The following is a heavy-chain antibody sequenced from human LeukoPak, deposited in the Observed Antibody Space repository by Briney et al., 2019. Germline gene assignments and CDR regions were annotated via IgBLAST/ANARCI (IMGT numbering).Heavy chain of an antibody. CDR1: GFTFSSYS. D-gene: IGHD3-22*01. CDR2: ISSSSSTI. J-gene: IGHJ4*02. V-gene: IGHV3-48*01. CDR3: ARDEVYYYDSSGYRYTYFDY. Sequence: PGGSLRLSCAASGFTFSSYSMNWVRQAPGKGLEWVSYISSSSSTIYYADSVKGRLTISRDNAKNSLYLQMNSLRAEDTAVYYCARDEVYYYDSSGYRYTYFDYWGQGTLVTVSS.